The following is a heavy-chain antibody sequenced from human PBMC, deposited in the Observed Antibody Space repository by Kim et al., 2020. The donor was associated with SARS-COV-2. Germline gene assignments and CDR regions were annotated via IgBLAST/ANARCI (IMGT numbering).Heavy chain of an antibody. Sequence: GGSLRLSCAASGFTFSSYAMSWVRQAPGKGLEWVSIIYSGGSTYYADSVKGRFTVSRDNSKNTLYLQMNSLRAEDTAVYYCAKQSIHADVDWFDPWGQGTLVTVSS. D-gene: IGHD5-18*01. V-gene: IGHV3-23*03. J-gene: IGHJ5*02. CDR2: IYSGGST. CDR1: GFTFSSYA. CDR3: AKQSIHADVDWFDP.